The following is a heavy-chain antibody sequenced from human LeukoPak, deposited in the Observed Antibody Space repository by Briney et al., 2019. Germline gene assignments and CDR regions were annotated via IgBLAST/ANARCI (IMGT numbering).Heavy chain of an antibody. CDR3: ARDRYDFWSGGEYYFDY. D-gene: IGHD3-3*01. CDR2: IYTSGST. V-gene: IGHV4-4*07. Sequence: SETLSLTCTVSGGSISSYYWSWIRQPAGKGLEWIGRIYTSGSTNYNPSLKSRVTMSVDTSKNQFSLKLSSVTAADTAVYYCARDRYDFWSGGEYYFDYWGQGTLVTLSS. J-gene: IGHJ4*02. CDR1: GGSISSYY.